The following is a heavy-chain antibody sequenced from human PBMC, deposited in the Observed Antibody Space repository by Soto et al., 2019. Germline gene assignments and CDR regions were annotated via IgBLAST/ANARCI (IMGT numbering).Heavy chain of an antibody. CDR1: GGSVSSGSYY. D-gene: IGHD3-16*02. CDR2: IHYSGSA. V-gene: IGHV4-61*01. CDR3: ARLEYYDYVWGSYRSPYYFDY. Sequence: PSETLSLTCTVSGGSVSSGSYYWSWIRQPPGKGLEWIGYIHYSGSANYSPSLKSRVTISIDTSKNQFSLNLSSATAADTAVYYCARLEYYDYVWGSYRSPYYFDYWGQGTLVTVSS. J-gene: IGHJ4*02.